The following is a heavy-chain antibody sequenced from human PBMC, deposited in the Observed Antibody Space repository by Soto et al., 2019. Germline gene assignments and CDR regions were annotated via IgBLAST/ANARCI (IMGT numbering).Heavy chain of an antibody. V-gene: IGHV3-23*01. Sequence: EVQLLESGGGLVQPGGSLRLSCTASGFTFSNYAMGWVRQAPGKGLEWVSVISGGADDTHYADSVKGRFTISRDNSKITLYVQMDSLRAEDTAVYYCAKAMNDYYAPLDYWGQGMRVTVS. CDR1: GFTFSNYA. CDR3: AKAMNDYYAPLDY. CDR2: ISGGADDT. J-gene: IGHJ4*02. D-gene: IGHD3-3*01.